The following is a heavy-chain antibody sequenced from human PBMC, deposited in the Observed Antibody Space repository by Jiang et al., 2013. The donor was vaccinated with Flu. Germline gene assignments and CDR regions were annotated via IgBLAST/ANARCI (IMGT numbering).Heavy chain of an antibody. J-gene: IGHJ4*02. Sequence: VQLLESGGGLVQPGGSLRLSCAASEFTFSSYAMSWVRQAPGKGLEWVSTISGSGGSTYYADSVKGRFTISRDNSKNTLYLQMNSLRAEDTAVYYCAKDQGYSGSYYIVYWGQGTLVTVSS. CDR3: AKDQGYSGSYYIVY. CDR1: EFTFSSYA. D-gene: IGHD1-26*01. CDR2: ISGSGGST. V-gene: IGHV3-23*01.